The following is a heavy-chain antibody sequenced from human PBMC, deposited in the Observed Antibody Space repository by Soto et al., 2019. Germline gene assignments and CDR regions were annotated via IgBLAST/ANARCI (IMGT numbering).Heavy chain of an antibody. CDR2: IYPADSDT. Sequence: GESLKISCKGSGDTFTSHWIAWVRQMPGKGLELMGLIYPADSDTRYSPSFEGQVTISVDKSISTAYLQWSSLKASDTAMYYCVRPQAKELGTIRGAFDIWGQATKVTVSS. J-gene: IGHJ3*02. CDR3: VRPQAKELGTIRGAFDI. CDR1: GDTFTSHW. D-gene: IGHD3-10*01. V-gene: IGHV5-51*01.